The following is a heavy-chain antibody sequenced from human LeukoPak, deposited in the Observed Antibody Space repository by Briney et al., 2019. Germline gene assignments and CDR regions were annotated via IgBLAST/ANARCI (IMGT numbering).Heavy chain of an antibody. CDR2: IYYSGST. D-gene: IGHD3-9*01. Sequence: SETLSLTCTVSGGSISSYYWSWIRQPPGKGLEWIGYIYYSGSTNYNPSLKSRVTISVDTSKNQFSLKLSSVTAADTAVYYCAREGSILTGYYTYNWFDPWGQGTLVTVSS. V-gene: IGHV4-59*01. J-gene: IGHJ5*02. CDR1: GGSISSYY. CDR3: AREGSILTGYYTYNWFDP.